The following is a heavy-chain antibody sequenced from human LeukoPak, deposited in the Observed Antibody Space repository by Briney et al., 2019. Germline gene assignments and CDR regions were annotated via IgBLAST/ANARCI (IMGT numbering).Heavy chain of an antibody. D-gene: IGHD6-19*01. CDR1: GFTFSGYA. CDR2: VTSDGGST. CDR3: VKSRPSGWNEYDY. J-gene: IGHJ4*02. Sequence: GGSLRLSCSASGFTFSGYAMHWVRQAPGKGLEFVSAVTSDGGSTCYTDSMKGRFTISRDNSKNTLYLQMTSLRVEDTAVYYCVKSRPSGWNEYDYWGQGTLVTVSS. V-gene: IGHV3-64D*09.